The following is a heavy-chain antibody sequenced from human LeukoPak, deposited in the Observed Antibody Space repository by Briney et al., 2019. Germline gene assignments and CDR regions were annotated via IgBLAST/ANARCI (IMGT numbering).Heavy chain of an antibody. Sequence: GESLKISCKGSGYSFTSYWIGWVHQMPGKGLEWMGIIYPGDSDTRYSPSFQGQVTISADKSISTAYLQWSSLRASDTAMYYCARGPNIVGATTCYFDYWGQGTLVTVSS. D-gene: IGHD1-26*01. CDR2: IYPGDSDT. CDR1: GYSFTSYW. CDR3: ARGPNIVGATTCYFDY. J-gene: IGHJ4*02. V-gene: IGHV5-51*07.